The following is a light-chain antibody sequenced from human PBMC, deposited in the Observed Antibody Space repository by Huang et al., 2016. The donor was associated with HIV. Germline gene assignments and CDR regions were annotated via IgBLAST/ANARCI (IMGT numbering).Light chain of an antibody. V-gene: IGKV3-15*01. CDR2: GAS. CDR1: QSVSNN. Sequence: EIVMTQSPVTLSVSPGERATLPCKASQSVSNNLAWYQQKPGQAPRLLIYGASTRATGVPASFSGSGSGTEFTLTISSLESEDFAVYYCQQYNNWPPWTFGQGTKVEIK. J-gene: IGKJ1*01. CDR3: QQYNNWPPWT.